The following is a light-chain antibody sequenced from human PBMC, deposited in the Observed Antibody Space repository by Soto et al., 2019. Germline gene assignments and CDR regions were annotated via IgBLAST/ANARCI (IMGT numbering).Light chain of an antibody. CDR1: QSVSSN. CDR2: GAS. J-gene: IGKJ4*01. V-gene: IGKV3-15*01. Sequence: EVVLTQSPATLSLSPGERATLSCRASQSVSSNLAWYQQKPGQAPSLLIYGASTRATGTPARFSGSGSGTEFTLTISSLQSEDFAVYYCQQYIRWPLTFGGGTTGDIK. CDR3: QQYIRWPLT.